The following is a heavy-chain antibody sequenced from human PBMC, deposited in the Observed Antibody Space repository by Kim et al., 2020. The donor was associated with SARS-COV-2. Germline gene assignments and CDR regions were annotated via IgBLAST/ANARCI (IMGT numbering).Heavy chain of an antibody. D-gene: IGHD3-16*01. CDR3: AREQGADSTIDY. Sequence: DNPSLKSRVTISVGTSKNQFSLKLSSVTAADTAVYYCAREQGADSTIDYWGQGTLVTVSS. V-gene: IGHV4-31*02. J-gene: IGHJ4*02.